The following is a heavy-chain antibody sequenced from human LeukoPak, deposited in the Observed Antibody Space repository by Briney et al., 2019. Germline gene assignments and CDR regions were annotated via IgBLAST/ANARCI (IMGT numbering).Heavy chain of an antibody. CDR3: ARVGYSSSWYGPRYNWFDP. V-gene: IGHV4-4*07. D-gene: IGHD6-13*01. CDR2: IYTSGST. Sequence: SETLSLTCTVSGGSLSTYYWNWIRQPAGKGLEWIGRIYTSGSTNYNPSLKSRVTMSVDTSKNQFSLRLSSVTAADTAVYYCARVGYSSSWYGPRYNWFDPWGQGTLVIVSS. J-gene: IGHJ5*02. CDR1: GGSLSTYY.